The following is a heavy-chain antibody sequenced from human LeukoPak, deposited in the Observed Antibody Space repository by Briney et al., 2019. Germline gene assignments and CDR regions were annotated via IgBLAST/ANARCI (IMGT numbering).Heavy chain of an antibody. CDR3: ARPVPLGYESGYWFDP. CDR1: GSGFTTYW. D-gene: IGHD5-12*01. CDR2: IYPGDYDT. J-gene: IGHJ5*02. Sequence: GASLKTSSKGFGSGFTTYWIGWGRRMPGKGLEGMGIIYPGDYDTRYSPSFQGQVAISADKSISTAYLQWSSLKASDTAMYYCARPVPLGYESGYWFDPWGQGTLVTVSS. V-gene: IGHV5-51*01.